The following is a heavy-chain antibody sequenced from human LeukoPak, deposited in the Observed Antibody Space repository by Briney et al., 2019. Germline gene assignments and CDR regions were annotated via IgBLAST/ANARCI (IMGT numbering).Heavy chain of an antibody. V-gene: IGHV1-18*01. CDR2: ISVYNGNT. Sequence: GASVKVSCKASGYAFTSYGISWVRQAPGQGLEWMGWISVYNGNTNYAQKLQGRVTMTRDTSTSTVYMELSSLRSDDTAVYYCARTAARRFDYWGQGTLVTVSS. J-gene: IGHJ4*02. CDR3: ARTAARRFDY. CDR1: GYAFTSYG. D-gene: IGHD6-6*01.